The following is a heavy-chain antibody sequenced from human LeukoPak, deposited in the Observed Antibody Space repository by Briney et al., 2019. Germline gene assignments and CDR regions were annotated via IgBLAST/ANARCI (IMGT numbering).Heavy chain of an antibody. Sequence: GGPLRLSCAASGFAFSRYAMSWVRQAPGKGLEGVSAISGSGGSTYYADSVKGRFTISRDNSKNTLYLQMNSLRAEDTAVYYCAKVLRGVITRVLYYFDYWGQGTLVTVSS. D-gene: IGHD3-10*01. J-gene: IGHJ4*02. V-gene: IGHV3-23*01. CDR1: GFAFSRYA. CDR2: ISGSGGST. CDR3: AKVLRGVITRVLYYFDY.